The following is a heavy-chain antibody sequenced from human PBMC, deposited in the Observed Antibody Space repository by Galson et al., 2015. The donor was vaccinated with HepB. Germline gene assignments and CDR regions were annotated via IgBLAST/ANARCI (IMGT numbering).Heavy chain of an antibody. CDR3: ARDNSSSWFDY. CDR1: GFTFSKYE. Sequence: SLRLSCAASGFTFSKYEMHWVRQAPGKGLVWVSRIDSDGSRTTYADSVKDRFTISRDNAKNTLYLQVNSLRAEDTAVYYCARDNSSSWFDYWGQGTLVTVSS. J-gene: IGHJ4*02. D-gene: IGHD6-13*01. V-gene: IGHV3-74*01. CDR2: IDSDGSRT.